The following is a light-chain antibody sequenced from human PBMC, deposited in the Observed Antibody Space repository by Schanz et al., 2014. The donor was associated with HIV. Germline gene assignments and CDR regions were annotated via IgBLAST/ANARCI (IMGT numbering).Light chain of an antibody. CDR1: SSDVGGYNY. J-gene: IGLJ2*01. Sequence: QSALTQPPSVSGSPGQSVTISCTGTSSDVGGYNYVSWYQQHPGKAPKLMIYDVSNRPSGVSNRFSGSKSGNTASLTISGLQAEDEADYYCSSYTSSSTLEGVFGGGTKVTVL. V-gene: IGLV2-14*03. CDR3: SSYTSSSTLEGV. CDR2: DVS.